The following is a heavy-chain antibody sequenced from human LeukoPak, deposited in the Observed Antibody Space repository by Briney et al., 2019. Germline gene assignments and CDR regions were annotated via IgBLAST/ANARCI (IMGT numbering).Heavy chain of an antibody. Sequence: SLRPSCAPSGFTFTSYAISCGPQAPGPGLRWFSAISGSGGSTYYADSVKGRFTISRENSKNTLYLQMNSLRAEATAVYYCAKSPRGGNTDTKDYWGQGTLVTVSS. CDR3: AKSPRGGNTDTKDY. D-gene: IGHD4-23*01. CDR1: GFTFTSYA. CDR2: ISGSGGST. J-gene: IGHJ4*02. V-gene: IGHV3-23*01.